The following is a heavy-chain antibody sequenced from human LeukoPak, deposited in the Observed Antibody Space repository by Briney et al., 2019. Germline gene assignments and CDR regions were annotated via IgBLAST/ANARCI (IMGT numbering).Heavy chain of an antibody. CDR3: ARIDPLGYFDQ. CDR1: GAFSSRFY. CDR2: IFFSGHS. J-gene: IGHJ4*02. V-gene: IGHV4-59*13. Sequence: PSETLSLTCTVSGAFSSRFYWSWVRQSPGKGLEWIGNIFFSGHSNYNPSLTGRVTISPDTSKSQFSLKMTSATAADTALYYCARIDPLGYFDQWGQGTLVTVSS.